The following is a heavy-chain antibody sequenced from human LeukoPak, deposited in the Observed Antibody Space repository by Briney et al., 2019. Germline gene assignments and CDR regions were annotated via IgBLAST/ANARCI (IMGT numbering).Heavy chain of an antibody. CDR1: GYTFTGYY. CDR2: INPNSGGT. J-gene: IGHJ4*02. Sequence: GASVKVSCKPSGYTFTGYYLHWVRQAPGQGLEWMGWINPNSGGTNYAQKFQGRVTMTRDTSISTAYMELSRLRSDDTAVYYCARGSRSYFYSGSYFSPEVYRFDYWGQGTLVTVSS. D-gene: IGHD1-26*01. V-gene: IGHV1-2*02. CDR3: ARGSRSYFYSGSYFSPEVYRFDY.